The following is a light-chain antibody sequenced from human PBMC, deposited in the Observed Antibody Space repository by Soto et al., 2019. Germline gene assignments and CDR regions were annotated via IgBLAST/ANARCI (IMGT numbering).Light chain of an antibody. Sequence: DIVLTQSPCTLSLSPGERAPLSCRASQSVSSSYLAWYQQKPGQAPRLLIYGASSRATGIPDRFSGSGSETDFTLTITRLEPEDFAMYYCQQYSSSRTFGQGTKVDIK. CDR2: GAS. V-gene: IGKV3-20*01. CDR1: QSVSSSY. CDR3: QQYSSSRT. J-gene: IGKJ1*01.